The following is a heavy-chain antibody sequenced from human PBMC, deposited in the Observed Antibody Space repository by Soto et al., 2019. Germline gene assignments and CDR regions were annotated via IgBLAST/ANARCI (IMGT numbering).Heavy chain of an antibody. CDR2: ISYDGNNK. Sequence: QVQLVESGGGVVQPGRSLRLSCAAYGFTFSSFGMHWIRQAPGKGLEWVALISYDGNNKYSADSVKGRFTISRDNSKNTLYLQMNSLRAEDTAVYYCSKQQVGATDYYYYGMDVWGQGTTVTVSS. J-gene: IGHJ6*02. D-gene: IGHD1-26*01. V-gene: IGHV3-30*18. CDR1: GFTFSSFG. CDR3: SKQQVGATDYYYYGMDV.